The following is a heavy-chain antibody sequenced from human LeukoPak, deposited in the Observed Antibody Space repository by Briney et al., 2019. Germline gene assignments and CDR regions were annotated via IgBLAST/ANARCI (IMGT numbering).Heavy chain of an antibody. CDR3: ARVRRAGAPIYFDY. V-gene: IGHV3-53*01. Sequence: GGSLRLSCAASGFTVSSNYMSWVRQAPGKGLEWVSVIYSGGSTYYADSVKGRFTISRDNSKNTLYLQMNSLRAEDTAVYYCARVRRAGAPIYFDYWGQGTLVTVSS. J-gene: IGHJ4*02. D-gene: IGHD5-24*01. CDR2: IYSGGST. CDR1: GFTVSSNY.